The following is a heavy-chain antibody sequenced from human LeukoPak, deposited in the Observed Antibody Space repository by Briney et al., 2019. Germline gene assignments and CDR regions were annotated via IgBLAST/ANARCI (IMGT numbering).Heavy chain of an antibody. V-gene: IGHV3-7*01. D-gene: IGHD2-15*01. CDR1: GFTFGNYW. CDR3: ARSGADIVVVVAAEGFDY. J-gene: IGHJ4*02. Sequence: GGSLRLSCAASGFTFGNYWMTWVRQAPGKGLEWVANIKQDGSEKYYVDSVKGRFTISRDNAKNSLYLQMNSLRAEDTAVYYCARSGADIVVVVAAEGFDYWGQGTLVTVSS. CDR2: IKQDGSEK.